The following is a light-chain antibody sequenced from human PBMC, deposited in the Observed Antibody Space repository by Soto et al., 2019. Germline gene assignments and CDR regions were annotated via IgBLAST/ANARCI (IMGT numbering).Light chain of an antibody. CDR3: ATWDDGLNGFYA. CDR2: RNN. Sequence: QSALTQPPSASGTPGQGVTISCSGSTSNIGSNYVYWYQQLPGTAPKLLIYRNNQRPSGVPDRFSGSKSGTSASLAISGLRSDDEADYFCATWDDGLNGFYAFGTGTKVTVL. CDR1: TSNIGSNY. V-gene: IGLV1-47*01. J-gene: IGLJ1*01.